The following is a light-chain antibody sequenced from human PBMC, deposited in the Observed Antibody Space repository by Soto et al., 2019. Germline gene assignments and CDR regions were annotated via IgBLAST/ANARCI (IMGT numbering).Light chain of an antibody. J-gene: IGKJ2*01. V-gene: IGKV1-5*03. Sequence: DIQMTQSPSTLSASVGDRVTITCRASQSISSWLAWYQQKPGKAPKLLIYKASSLESGVPSRFSGSGSGTEFTLTISSLQPDDFATYYCQEYNSYPYTFGQGTKLEIK. CDR3: QEYNSYPYT. CDR2: KAS. CDR1: QSISSW.